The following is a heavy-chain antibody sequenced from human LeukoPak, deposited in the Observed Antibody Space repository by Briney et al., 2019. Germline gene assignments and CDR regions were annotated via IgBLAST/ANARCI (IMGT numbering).Heavy chain of an antibody. CDR3: ARVGSITILNWFDP. Sequence: SQTLSLTCTVSDDSISISGYYWNWIRQHPGKGLEWIGYIYYSGSTYYNPSLKSRVTISVDTSKNQFSLKLSSVTAADTAVYYCARVGSITILNWFDPWGQEPWSPSPQ. V-gene: IGHV4-31*03. CDR1: DDSISISGYY. CDR2: IYYSGST. J-gene: IGHJ5*02. D-gene: IGHD3-10*01.